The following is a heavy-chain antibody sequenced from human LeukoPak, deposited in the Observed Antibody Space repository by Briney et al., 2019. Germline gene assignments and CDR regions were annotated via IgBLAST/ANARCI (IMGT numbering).Heavy chain of an antibody. J-gene: IGHJ4*02. V-gene: IGHV4-34*01. Sequence: SETLSLTCAVYGGSFSGYYWNWIRQPPGKGLEWIGEINHSGSTNYNPSLKSRVTISVDTSKNQFSLKLSSVTAADTAVYYCARDGCGGDCYSDWGQGTLVTVSS. CDR3: ARDGCGGDCYSD. CDR1: GGSFSGYY. CDR2: INHSGST. D-gene: IGHD2-21*01.